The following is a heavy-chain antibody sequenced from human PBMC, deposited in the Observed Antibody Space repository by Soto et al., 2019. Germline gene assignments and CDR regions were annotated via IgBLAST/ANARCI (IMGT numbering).Heavy chain of an antibody. J-gene: IGHJ4*02. D-gene: IGHD1-26*01. CDR2: IKTKTAGVTI. CDR3: TTLMVGPMAVSPH. V-gene: IGHV3-15*01. Sequence: PGGSLRLSXAASGFTFSSYGMHWVIKAPGKGLEWIGRIKTKTAGVTIDYAAPVKGRFTISRDDSKNTVYLQMNSLKTEDTAVYYCTTLMVGPMAVSPHWGQGTPVTVSS. CDR1: GFTFSSYG.